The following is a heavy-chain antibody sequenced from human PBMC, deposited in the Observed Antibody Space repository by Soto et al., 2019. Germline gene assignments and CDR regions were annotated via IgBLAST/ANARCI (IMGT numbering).Heavy chain of an antibody. CDR2: MTGDGRTT. Sequence: VGSLRLSCAASGFTFGDYWMHWVRQPPGKGPEWVSRMTGDGRTTQYADSVKGRFTASRDNAKSTLYLQMNSLRAEDTAVYYCATAEVDYWGPGTLVTVSS. CDR1: GFTFGDYW. V-gene: IGHV3-74*03. J-gene: IGHJ4*02. CDR3: ATAEVDY.